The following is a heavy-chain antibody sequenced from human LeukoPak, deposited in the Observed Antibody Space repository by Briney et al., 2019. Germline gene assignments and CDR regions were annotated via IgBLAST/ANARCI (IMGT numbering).Heavy chain of an antibody. J-gene: IGHJ3*02. Sequence: GGSLRLSCAASGFTFSSYWMSWVRQAPGKGLEWVVNIKQDGSEKYYADSGKGRFTISRDNAKNSLYLQMNSLRADDTAVYYCARGKPSYYYDSSAYFYNGAFDIWAKGQWSPSLQ. CDR3: ARGKPSYYYDSSAYFYNGAFDI. D-gene: IGHD3-22*01. CDR2: IKQDGSEK. V-gene: IGHV3-7*01. CDR1: GFTFSSYW.